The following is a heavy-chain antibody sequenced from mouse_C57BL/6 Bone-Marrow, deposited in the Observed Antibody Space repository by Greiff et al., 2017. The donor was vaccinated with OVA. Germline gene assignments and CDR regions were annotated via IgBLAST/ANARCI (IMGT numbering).Heavy chain of an antibody. V-gene: IGHV1-55*01. D-gene: IGHD1-1*01. CDR3: ARCYYYGSSYDAMDY. CDR1: GYTFTSYW. CDR2: IYPGSGST. J-gene: IGHJ4*01. Sequence: VKLQQSGAELVKPGASVKMSCKASGYTFTSYWITWVKQRPGQGLEWIGDIYPGSGSTNYNEKFKSKATLTVDTSSSTAYMQLSSLTSEDSAVYYCARCYYYGSSYDAMDYWGQGTSVTVSS.